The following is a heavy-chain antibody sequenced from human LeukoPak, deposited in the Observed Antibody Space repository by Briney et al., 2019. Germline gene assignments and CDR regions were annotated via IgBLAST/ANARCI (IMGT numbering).Heavy chain of an antibody. D-gene: IGHD3-16*01. V-gene: IGHV3-30*01. J-gene: IGHJ4*02. CDR1: GSTFSSYA. CDR2: ISYDGSNK. CDR3: ARDSKKVRLAFDY. Sequence: GRSLRLSCAASGSTFSSYAMHWVRQAPGKGLEWVAVISYDGSNKYYADSVKGRFTISRDNSKNTLYLQMNSLRAEDTAVYYCARDSKKVRLAFDYWGQGTLVTVSS.